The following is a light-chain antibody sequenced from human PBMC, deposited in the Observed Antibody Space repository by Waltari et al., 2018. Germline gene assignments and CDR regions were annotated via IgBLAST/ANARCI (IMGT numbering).Light chain of an antibody. J-gene: IGLJ3*02. CDR3: AAWDDRMNGHWV. CDR1: SSNIGDNV. CDR2: RND. V-gene: IGLV1-44*01. Sequence: QSVLTQPPSASGTPGQRVTISCSGSSSNIGDNVVNWYQQLPGKAPKLLIYRNDQRPSGVPDRFAASNSGTSASLAISGLQSEDEADYYCAAWDDRMNGHWVFGGGTKVTVL.